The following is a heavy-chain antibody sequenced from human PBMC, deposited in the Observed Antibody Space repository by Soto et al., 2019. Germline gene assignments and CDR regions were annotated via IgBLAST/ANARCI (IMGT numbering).Heavy chain of an antibody. J-gene: IGHJ4*02. CDR3: ARESEDLTSNFDY. CDR2: ISSTTNYI. Sequence: GGSLRLSCAASGFTFTRYSMNCVRQAPGKGLEWVSSISSTTNYIYYGDSMKGRFTISRDNAKNSLYLEMNSLRAEDTAVYYCARESEDLTSNFDYWGQGTLVTVSS. CDR1: GFTFTRYS. V-gene: IGHV3-21*06.